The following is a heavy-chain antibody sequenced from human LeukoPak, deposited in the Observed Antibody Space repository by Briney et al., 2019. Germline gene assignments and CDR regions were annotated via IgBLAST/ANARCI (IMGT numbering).Heavy chain of an antibody. V-gene: IGHV1-18*01. D-gene: IGHD6-13*01. CDR1: VGTFSSYA. Sequence: GASVKVSCKASVGTFSSYAISWVRQAPGQGLEWMGWISAYNGNTNYAQKLQGRVTMTTDTSTSTAYMELRSLRSDDTAVYYCARDRLIAAAALFDYWGQGTLVIVSS. CDR2: ISAYNGNT. J-gene: IGHJ4*02. CDR3: ARDRLIAAAALFDY.